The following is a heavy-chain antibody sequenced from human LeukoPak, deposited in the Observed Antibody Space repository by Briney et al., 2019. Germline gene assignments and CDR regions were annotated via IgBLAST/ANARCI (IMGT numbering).Heavy chain of an antibody. CDR2: ISAAGGSA. CDR1: GFTFSTYA. V-gene: IGHV3-23*01. Sequence: GGSLRLSRAASGFTFSTYAMSWVRQAPGKGLEWVSAISAAGGSAYYADSVKGRFTVSRDNSKNTLYLQMNSLRAEDTALYYCAKDLLFPTFGSDSWGQGTLVTVSS. J-gene: IGHJ4*02. D-gene: IGHD2-21*02. CDR3: AKDLLFPTFGSDS.